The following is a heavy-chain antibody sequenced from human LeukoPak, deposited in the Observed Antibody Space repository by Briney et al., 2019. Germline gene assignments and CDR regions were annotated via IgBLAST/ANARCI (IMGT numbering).Heavy chain of an antibody. CDR3: ARDAVAADY. Sequence: AXXXXXCKASGYTFTGYYMHWVRQAPGQGLEWMGRINPNSGGTNYAQKFQGRVTMTRDTSISTAYMELSRLRSDDTAVYYCARDAVAADYWGQGTLVTVSS. CDR1: GYTFTGYY. D-gene: IGHD6-19*01. CDR2: INPNSGGT. V-gene: IGHV1-2*06. J-gene: IGHJ4*02.